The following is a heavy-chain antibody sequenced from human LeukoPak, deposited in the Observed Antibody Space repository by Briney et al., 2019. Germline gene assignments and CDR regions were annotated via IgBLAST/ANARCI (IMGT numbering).Heavy chain of an antibody. J-gene: IGHJ4*02. CDR3: ARAGYDSSGYYSY. CDR1: GYTFTSYY. D-gene: IGHD3-22*01. V-gene: IGHV1-46*01. Sequence: ASVKVSCKASGYTFTSYYMHGVRQAPGQGREWMGLINPSGGSTNYAQKFQGRVTITSDTAPSTVYMELSTRRSEDTAVYYCARAGYDSSGYYSYWGQGTLVTVSS. CDR2: INPSGGST.